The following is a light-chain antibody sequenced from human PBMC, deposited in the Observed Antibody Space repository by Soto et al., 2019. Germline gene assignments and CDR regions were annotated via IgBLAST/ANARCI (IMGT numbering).Light chain of an antibody. CDR3: QQYNNWPS. J-gene: IGKJ1*01. Sequence: TQSPAHLSLAPGERAPLSCRASQSVSSNLAWYQQKPGQAPRLLIYGASTRATGIPARFSGSGSGTEFTLTSRSLQSEDSAFYYCQQYNNWPSXGQGTKVDIK. CDR1: QSVSSN. CDR2: GAS. V-gene: IGKV3-15*01.